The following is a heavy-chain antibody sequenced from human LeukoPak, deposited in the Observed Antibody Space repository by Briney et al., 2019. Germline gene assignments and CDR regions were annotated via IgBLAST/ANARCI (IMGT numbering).Heavy chain of an antibody. CDR1: GGSISSSSYY. CDR2: IYYSGST. D-gene: IGHD7-27*01. CDR3: ARDRNWGYFDY. V-gene: IGHV4-39*07. Sequence: PSETLSLTCTVSGGSISSSSYYWGWIRQPPGKGLEWIAIYYSGSTYYNPSLKSRVTITVDTSKNQFSLKLGSVTAADTAVYYCARDRNWGYFDYWGQGTLVTVSS. J-gene: IGHJ4*02.